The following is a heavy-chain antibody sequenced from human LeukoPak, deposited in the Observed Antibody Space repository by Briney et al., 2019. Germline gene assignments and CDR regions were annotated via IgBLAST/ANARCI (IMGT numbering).Heavy chain of an antibody. CDR2: INPNSGGT. J-gene: IGHJ2*01. Sequence: APVKVSCKASGYTFTGYFMHWVRQAPGQGLEWMGWINPNSGGTNYAQKFQGRVTMTRDTSISTAYMELSRLRSDDTAVYYCARDGVGGVYGDYGYFDLWGRGTLVTVSS. CDR1: GYTFTGYF. V-gene: IGHV1-2*02. CDR3: ARDGVGGVYGDYGYFDL. D-gene: IGHD4-17*01.